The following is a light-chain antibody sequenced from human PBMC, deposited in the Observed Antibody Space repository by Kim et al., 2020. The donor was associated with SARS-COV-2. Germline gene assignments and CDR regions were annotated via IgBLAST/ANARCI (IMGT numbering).Light chain of an antibody. J-gene: IGKJ4*01. Sequence: PASISWRYRQSLVYSEGNTYVNWFEEGPGQSTRRLIYKVSNRDSGVPDRFSGSGSGTDFTQKNRTVEAEDVGVYYCMQGTHWPHTFGGGNKLEI. CDR2: KVS. CDR3: MQGTHWPHT. CDR1: QSLVYSEGNTY. V-gene: IGKV2-30*01.